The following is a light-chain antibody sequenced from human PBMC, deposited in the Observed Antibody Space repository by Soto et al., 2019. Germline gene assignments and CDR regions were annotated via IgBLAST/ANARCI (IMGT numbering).Light chain of an antibody. CDR2: DAS. V-gene: IGKV3-11*01. J-gene: IGKJ2*01. CDR1: QSVSSY. Sequence: EIVLTQSPATLSLSPGERATLSCRASQSVSSYLAWYQQKPGQAPTLLIYDASNRATGIPARFSGSGSGTDFTLTISSLEPEDFAVYYCQPRSNWPPYTFGQGTKLEIK. CDR3: QPRSNWPPYT.